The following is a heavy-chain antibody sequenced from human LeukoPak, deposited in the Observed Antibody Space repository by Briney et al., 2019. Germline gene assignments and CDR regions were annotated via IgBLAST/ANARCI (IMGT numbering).Heavy chain of an antibody. CDR3: ATGYTTMTVDYFDN. D-gene: IGHD1-1*01. CDR1: GYTLPDLS. Sequence: ASVNVSFKVSGYTLPDLSIHWVRQSPGRGLEWMGGFDPEDGERIYAQKVQGRVTTTEDTSTDTAFMALSSLRSEDTAVYYCATGYTTMTVDYFDNWGQGTLVTVSS. J-gene: IGHJ4*02. CDR2: FDPEDGER. V-gene: IGHV1-24*01.